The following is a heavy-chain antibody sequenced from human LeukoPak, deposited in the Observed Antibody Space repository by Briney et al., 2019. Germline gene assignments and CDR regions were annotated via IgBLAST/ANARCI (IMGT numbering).Heavy chain of an antibody. D-gene: IGHD3-22*01. CDR3: ARGSSSGYYPIDF. CDR2: INHFGRT. J-gene: IGHJ4*02. V-gene: IGHV4-34*01. CDR1: GGSFSDYY. Sequence: PSETLSLTCAVSGGSFSDYYWSWVRQPPGMGLEWIGGINHFGRTNYNPSLKSRLAISIDTSKNQISLRLNSVTAADTAVYYCARGSSSGYYPIDFWGQGTLVTVSS.